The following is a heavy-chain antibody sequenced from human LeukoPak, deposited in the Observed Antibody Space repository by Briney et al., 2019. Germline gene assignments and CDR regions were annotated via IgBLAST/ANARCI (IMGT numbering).Heavy chain of an antibody. CDR2: IIPNSGGT. CDR3: ARSIWYSRSSGFDY. J-gene: IGHJ4*02. V-gene: IGHV1-2*02. CDR1: GYTFTGYY. Sequence: ASVKVSCKASGYTFTGYYMHWVRQAPGQGLEWMGWIIPNSGGTNYAQKFQGRVTMTRDTSISTAYMELSRLRSDDTAVYYCARSIWYSRSSGFDYWGQGTLVTVSS. D-gene: IGHD6-13*01.